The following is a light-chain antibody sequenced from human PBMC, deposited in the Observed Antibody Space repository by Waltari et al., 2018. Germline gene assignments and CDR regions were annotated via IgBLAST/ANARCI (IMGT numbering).Light chain of an antibody. J-gene: IGKJ1*01. CDR2: RIS. V-gene: IGKV3D-7*01. CDR1: SSVSTSY. CDR3: QQGHSIPPT. Sequence: EIVLTQSPTSMAVSQGERVTISCTASSSVSTSYLHWYQQQPGFPPRLLVYRISSLASGVPARFSGSGSGTSYTLTISSMEAEDAANYYCQQGHSIPPTFGQGTKVEIK.